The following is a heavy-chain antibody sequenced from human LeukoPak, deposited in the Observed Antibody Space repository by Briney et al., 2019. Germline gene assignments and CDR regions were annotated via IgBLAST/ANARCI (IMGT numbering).Heavy chain of an antibody. CDR2: IYFSGTT. CDR3: VREWIQLWLVDF. CDR1: NDSISSSSYY. J-gene: IGHJ4*02. Sequence: SETLSLTCTVSNDSISSSSYYWGWIRQPPGKGLEWIGSIYFSGTTYYNPSLKSRVTISIDTSKNHFSLKLSSVTAADTAVYYCVREWIQLWLVDFWGQGTLVTVSS. V-gene: IGHV4-39*07. D-gene: IGHD5-18*01.